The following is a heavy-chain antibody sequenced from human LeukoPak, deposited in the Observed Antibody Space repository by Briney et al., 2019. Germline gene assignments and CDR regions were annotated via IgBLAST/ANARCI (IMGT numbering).Heavy chain of an antibody. D-gene: IGHD6-13*01. Sequence: SETLSLTCTVSAGAITRTSYFWGWIRQSPGKGLEWIGSIYYSGTTYYNPSLKSRVTISVDTSKNQFSLHLNSVTAADTAVYYCASLGPYSSTWYGDYWGHGTQVTVS. CDR3: ASLGPYSSTWYGDY. CDR1: AGAITRTSYF. V-gene: IGHV4-39*01. J-gene: IGHJ4*01. CDR2: IYYSGTT.